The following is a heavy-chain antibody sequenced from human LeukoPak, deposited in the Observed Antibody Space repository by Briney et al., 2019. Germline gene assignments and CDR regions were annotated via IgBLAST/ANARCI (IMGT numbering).Heavy chain of an antibody. D-gene: IGHD3-10*01. CDR2: IYYSGST. J-gene: IGHJ6*02. V-gene: IGHV4-59*08. CDR1: GGSISSYY. Sequence: SETLSLTCTVSGGSISSYYWSWIRQPPGKGLEWIGYIYYSGSTNYNPSLKSRVTILVDTSKNQFSLKLSSVTAADTAVYYCARHDGEVTRPYYYYYYYGMDVWGQGTTVTVSS. CDR3: ARHDGEVTRPYYYYYYYGMDV.